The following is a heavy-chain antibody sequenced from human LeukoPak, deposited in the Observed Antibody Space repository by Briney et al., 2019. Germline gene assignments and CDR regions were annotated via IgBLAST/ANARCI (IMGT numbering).Heavy chain of an antibody. D-gene: IGHD2-15*01. CDR3: ASGGYCSGSTCSNYLDP. J-gene: IGHJ5*02. CDR1: GGSISNVPFY. V-gene: IGHV4-39*01. Sequence: PSETLSLTCTVSGGSISNVPFYWGWIRQSPGRGLEWIGSIYYSGSTYYNPSLKIRVTISLDTSKNQFSLKLTSVTAADTAVYYCASGGYCSGSTCSNYLDPWGQGTLVTVSS. CDR2: IYYSGST.